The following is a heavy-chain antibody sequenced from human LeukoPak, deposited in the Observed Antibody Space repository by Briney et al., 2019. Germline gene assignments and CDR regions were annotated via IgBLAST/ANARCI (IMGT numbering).Heavy chain of an antibody. D-gene: IGHD6-19*01. Sequence: GESLRLSCVGSGLSLSSYGMSWVRQTPGKGLEWVSTIGGSGDKTFYADSVKGRFTISRDNSKNMLHLQMSSLTGEDTALYYCVRRGDASSGWGDHDYWGQGALVTVSS. CDR1: GLSLSSYG. CDR2: IGGSGDKT. V-gene: IGHV3-23*01. J-gene: IGHJ4*02. CDR3: VRRGDASSGWGDHDY.